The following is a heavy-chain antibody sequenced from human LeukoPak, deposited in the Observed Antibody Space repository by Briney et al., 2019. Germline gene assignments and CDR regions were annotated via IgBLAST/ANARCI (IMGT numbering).Heavy chain of an antibody. J-gene: IGHJ4*02. Sequence: GGSLRLSCAASGFTFSSYWMHWVRQAPGKGLEWVSGISWNSGSIGYADSVKGRFTISRDNAKNSLYLQMNSLGAEDTALYYCAKGKDLGMITPLGYWGQGTLVTVSS. CDR1: GFTFSSYW. D-gene: IGHD3-16*01. CDR3: AKGKDLGMITPLGY. CDR2: ISWNSGSI. V-gene: IGHV3-9*01.